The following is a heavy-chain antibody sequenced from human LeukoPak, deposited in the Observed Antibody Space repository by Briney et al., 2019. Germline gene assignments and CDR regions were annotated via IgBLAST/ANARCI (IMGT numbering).Heavy chain of an antibody. J-gene: IGHJ6*03. CDR2: INPNSGGT. CDR3: ARGGDFYYYMDV. Sequence: ASVKVSCKASGYTFTGYYIHWVRQAPGQGLEWMGWINPNSGGTNYAQKFQGRVTMTRDTSISTAYMELSRPISDDTAVYYCARGGDFYYYMDVWGKGTTVTVSS. D-gene: IGHD7-27*01. CDR1: GYTFTGYY. V-gene: IGHV1-2*02.